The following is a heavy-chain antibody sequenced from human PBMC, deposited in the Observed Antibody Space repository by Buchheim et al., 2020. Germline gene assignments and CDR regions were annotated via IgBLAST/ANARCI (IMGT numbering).Heavy chain of an antibody. V-gene: IGHV3-74*01. CDR2: IRTDGSTT. CDR1: GFTVGSSY. CDR3: ARALYF. J-gene: IGHJ4*02. D-gene: IGHD3-9*01. Sequence: EVHLVESGGGLVQPGGSLRLSCAASGFTVGSSYMNWVRQAPGKGLVWVSRIRTDGSTTTYAESVKGRFTISRDDAKNTLYLQMNSLRAEDTAVYYCARALYFWGLGTL.